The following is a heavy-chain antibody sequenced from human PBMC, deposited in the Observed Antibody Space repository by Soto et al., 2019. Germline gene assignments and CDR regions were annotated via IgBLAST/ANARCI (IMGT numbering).Heavy chain of an antibody. Sequence: VSVKVSCKASGYTFTSYGISWVRQAPGQGLEWMGWISAYNGNTNYAQKLQGRVTMTTDTSTGTAYMELRSLRSDDTAVYYCARSIGYCTNGVCYVDWFDPWGQGTLVTVSS. D-gene: IGHD2-8*01. CDR3: ARSIGYCTNGVCYVDWFDP. J-gene: IGHJ5*02. CDR2: ISAYNGNT. CDR1: GYTFTSYG. V-gene: IGHV1-18*01.